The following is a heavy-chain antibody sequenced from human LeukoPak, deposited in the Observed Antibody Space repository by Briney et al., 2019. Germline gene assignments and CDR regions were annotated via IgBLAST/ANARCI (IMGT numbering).Heavy chain of an antibody. V-gene: IGHV3-30*02. CDR2: IRYDETNK. Sequence: GGSLRLSCAASGFTFSSYGMHWVRQAPGKGLEWVAFIRYDETNKYYADSVKGRFTISRDNSKNTLYLQMNSLRPEDTAVYYCARGGDGYPKRGPYFDYWGQGTLVTVSS. CDR3: ARGGDGYPKRGPYFDY. J-gene: IGHJ4*02. D-gene: IGHD5-24*01. CDR1: GFTFSSYG.